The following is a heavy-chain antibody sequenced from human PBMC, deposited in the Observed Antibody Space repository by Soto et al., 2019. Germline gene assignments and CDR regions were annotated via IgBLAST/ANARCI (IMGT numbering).Heavy chain of an antibody. V-gene: IGHV1-3*01. CDR2: INAGNGNT. D-gene: IGHD3-10*01. J-gene: IGHJ5*02. CDR3: ARDLNYYGSGSYYLVDWGFDP. CDR1: GYTFTSYA. Sequence: ASVKVSCKATGYTFTSYAMHWVRQAPGQRLEWMGWINAGNGNTKYSQKFQGRVTITRDTSASTAYMELSSLRSEDTAVYYCARDLNYYGSGSYYLVDWGFDPWGQGTLVTVSS.